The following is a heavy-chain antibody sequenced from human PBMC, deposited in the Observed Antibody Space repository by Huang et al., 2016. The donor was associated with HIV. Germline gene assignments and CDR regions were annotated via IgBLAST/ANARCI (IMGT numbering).Heavy chain of an antibody. Sequence: QAQLVQSGAEVKKPGSSVKVSCKASGGTFSSYGISWVRQAPGQGLGWMGGIIPMFGTAHYAQKFQGRVTITADESTSTAYMELSSLRSEDTAVYYCARSLYSSGWTYWYFDLWGRGTLVTVSS. CDR3: ARSLYSSGWTYWYFDL. D-gene: IGHD6-19*01. J-gene: IGHJ2*01. CDR1: GGTFSSYG. V-gene: IGHV1-69*01. CDR2: IIPMFGTA.